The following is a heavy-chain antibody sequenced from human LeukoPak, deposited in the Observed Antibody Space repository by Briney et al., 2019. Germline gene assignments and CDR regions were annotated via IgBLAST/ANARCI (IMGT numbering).Heavy chain of an antibody. V-gene: IGHV1-18*01. CDR3: ARVEGSNWFDP. D-gene: IGHD3-3*01. CDR1: GFTFTNFG. CDR2: VNAYNGHT. J-gene: IGHJ5*02. Sequence: ASVKVSCTTSGFTFTNFGISWVRRAPGQGLEWMGWVNAYNGHTNYPQKLQGRVTMTTDTSTSTAYMELRSLRSDDTAVYYCARVEGSNWFDPWGQGTLVTVSS.